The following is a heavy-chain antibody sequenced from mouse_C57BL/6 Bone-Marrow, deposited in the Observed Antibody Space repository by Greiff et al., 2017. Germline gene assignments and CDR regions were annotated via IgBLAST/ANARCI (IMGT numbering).Heavy chain of an antibody. CDR1: GYTFTSYW. CDR3: ARGMYYYGSSYGGWYFDV. CDR2: INPSSGYT. D-gene: IGHD1-1*01. Sequence: VQLQQSGAELAKPGASVKLSCKASGYTFTSYWMHWVKQRPGQGLEWIGYINPSSGYTKYNQKFKDKATFTADKSSSTAYMQLSSLTYEDSAVYYCARGMYYYGSSYGGWYFDVWGTGTTVTVSA. J-gene: IGHJ1*03. V-gene: IGHV1-7*01.